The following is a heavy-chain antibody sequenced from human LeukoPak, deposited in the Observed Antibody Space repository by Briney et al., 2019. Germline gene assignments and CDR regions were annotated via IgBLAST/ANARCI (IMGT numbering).Heavy chain of an antibody. V-gene: IGHV4-59*01. Sequence: SETLSLTCTVSGGSISSYYWSWIRQPPGKGLEWIGYIYYSGSTNYNPSLKSRVTISVDTTKNQFSLKLSSVTAADTAVYYCASQGLAAAGLFFDYWGQGTLVTVSS. D-gene: IGHD6-13*01. CDR3: ASQGLAAAGLFFDY. J-gene: IGHJ4*02. CDR1: GGSISSYY. CDR2: IYYSGST.